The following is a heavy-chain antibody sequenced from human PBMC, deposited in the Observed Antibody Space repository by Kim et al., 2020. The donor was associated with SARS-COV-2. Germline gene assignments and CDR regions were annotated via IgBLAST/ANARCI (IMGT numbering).Heavy chain of an antibody. J-gene: IGHJ5*02. V-gene: IGHV1-18*01. Sequence: ASVKVSCKASGYTFTNYGISWVRQAPGQGLEWMGWISPYNGNTKYAQRVQGRVTMTTDTSATTAYLELSDLRPDDTAVYHCARERQRGAVAAFNWFDPWG. D-gene: IGHD2-15*01. CDR3: ARERQRGAVAAFNWFDP. CDR1: GYTFTNYG. CDR2: ISPYNGNT.